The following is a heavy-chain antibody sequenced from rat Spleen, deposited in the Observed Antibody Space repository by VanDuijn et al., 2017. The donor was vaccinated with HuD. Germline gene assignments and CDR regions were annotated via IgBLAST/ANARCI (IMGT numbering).Heavy chain of an antibody. D-gene: IGHD1-6*01. CDR3: ARDPGLLRTIWGYFDF. Sequence: QVQLKESGPGLVQPSQTLSLTCTLAGFSLTSYNVHWVRQPPGKGLEWMGVIWNSGGTRYNSALKSRLSISKDTSKSHVFLKMNSLQTEDTATYYCARDPGLLRTIWGYFDFWGQGVMVTVSS. CDR1: GFSLTSYN. CDR2: IWNSGGT. V-gene: IGHV2-41*01. J-gene: IGHJ2*01.